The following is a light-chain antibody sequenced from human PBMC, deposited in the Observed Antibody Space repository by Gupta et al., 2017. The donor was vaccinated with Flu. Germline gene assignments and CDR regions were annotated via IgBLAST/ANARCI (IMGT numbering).Light chain of an antibody. CDR2: FAS. CDR1: QTIGSG. CDR3: HQSNVLPQT. J-gene: IGKJ4*02. V-gene: IGKV6-21*01. Sequence: VTITCRTSQTIGSGLHWYQQKPRHPPKLLIKFASQPVSGVPSRFSGSGSGTEFILTIDGLETEDTGMYFCHQSNVLPQTFGRGTRVEI.